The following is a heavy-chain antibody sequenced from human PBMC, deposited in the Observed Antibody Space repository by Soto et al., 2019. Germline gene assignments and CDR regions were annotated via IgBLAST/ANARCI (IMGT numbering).Heavy chain of an antibody. V-gene: IGHV3-30-3*01. CDR3: ARRYGSGSYFLYYYYYGMDV. CDR1: GFTFSSYA. Sequence: PGGSLRLSCAASGFTFSSYAMHWVRQAPGKGLEWVAVISYDGSNKYYADSVKGRFTISRDNSKNTLYLQMNSLRAEDTAVYYCARRYGSGSYFLYYYYYGMDVWGQGTTVTGAS. D-gene: IGHD3-10*01. CDR2: ISYDGSNK. J-gene: IGHJ6*02.